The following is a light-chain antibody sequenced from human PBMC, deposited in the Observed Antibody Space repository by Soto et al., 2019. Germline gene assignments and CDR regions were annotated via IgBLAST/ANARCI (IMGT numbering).Light chain of an antibody. V-gene: IGLV2-14*03. Sequence: QSVLTQPASVSGSPGQSIAISCTGTSSDVGAYNYVSWYQQHPGKAPKLMIFDVTNRPSGVSDRFSGSKSGNTASLTISGLQAEDEGDYYCSSYTSSSTYVFGTGTKVXVL. CDR2: DVT. CDR1: SSDVGAYNY. CDR3: SSYTSSSTYV. J-gene: IGLJ1*01.